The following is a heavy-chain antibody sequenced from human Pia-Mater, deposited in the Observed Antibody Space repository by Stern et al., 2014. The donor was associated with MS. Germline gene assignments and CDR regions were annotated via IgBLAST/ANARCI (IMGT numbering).Heavy chain of an antibody. Sequence: QLQLQESGPGLVKPSQTLSLTCAVTGGSISSAEYYWSWIRQSPGKGLEWIGYIHNSGTTYYNPSLKSRVTISVDTSKNQISLKLRSVTAADTAVYYCSRDADGYSLVFGYWGRGTLVTVSS. CDR2: IHNSGTT. V-gene: IGHV4-30-4*01. D-gene: IGHD5-24*01. J-gene: IGHJ4*02. CDR3: SRDADGYSLVFGY. CDR1: GGSISSAEYY.